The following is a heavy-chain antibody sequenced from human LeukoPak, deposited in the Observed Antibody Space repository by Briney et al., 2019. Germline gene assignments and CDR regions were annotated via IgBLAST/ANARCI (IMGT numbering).Heavy chain of an antibody. D-gene: IGHD6-19*01. V-gene: IGHV3-30*18. CDR3: AKGSSGWYEDY. CDR2: ISYDGSNK. J-gene: IGHJ4*02. Sequence: GGSLRLSCAASGFTFSSYGMHWVRQAPGKGLEWVAVISYDGSNKYYADSVEGRFTISRDNSKNTLYLQMNSLRAEDTAVYYCAKGSSGWYEDYWGQGTLVTVSS. CDR1: GFTFSSYG.